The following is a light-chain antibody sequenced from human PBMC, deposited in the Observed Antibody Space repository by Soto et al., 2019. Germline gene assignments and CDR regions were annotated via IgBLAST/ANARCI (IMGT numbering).Light chain of an antibody. V-gene: IGKV3-20*01. CDR1: QSVTTQ. J-gene: IGKJ1*01. Sequence: IVLTQSPGTLSLSPGERATLSCRASQSVTTQLAWYQQKPGQAPRLIIHGAYSRATGVPDRITGSGSGTDFTLSISRLEPEDFAVYYCQQYGGSTRTFGQGTKVEIK. CDR2: GAY. CDR3: QQYGGSTRT.